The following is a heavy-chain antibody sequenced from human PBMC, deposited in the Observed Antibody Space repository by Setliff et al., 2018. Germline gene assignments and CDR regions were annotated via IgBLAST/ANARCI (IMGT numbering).Heavy chain of an antibody. CDR3: ARHHAQYYSDSSGYYYEDWYFDL. CDR1: GGSITSYY. D-gene: IGHD3-22*01. Sequence: LSLTCSVSGGSITSYYWSWIRQPPGNGLEYIRYIYYSGSTNSNPSLKSRVTISVDTSKNQFSLKLSSVTAADTAVYYCARHHAQYYSDSSGYYYEDWYFDLWGRGTLVTVSS. CDR2: IYYSGST. V-gene: IGHV4-59*08. J-gene: IGHJ2*01.